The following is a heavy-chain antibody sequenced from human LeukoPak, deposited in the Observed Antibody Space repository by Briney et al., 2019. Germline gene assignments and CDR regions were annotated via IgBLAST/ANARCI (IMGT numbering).Heavy chain of an antibody. J-gene: IGHJ6*02. D-gene: IGHD2-2*01. CDR2: ISGSGGST. V-gene: IGHV3-23*01. CDR1: GFTFSSYA. CDR3: AEVTLPAADYYYYYGMDV. Sequence: GGSLRLSCAASGFTFSSYAMSWVRQAPGKGLEWVSAISGSGGSTYYADSVKGRFTISRDNSKNTLYLQMNSLRAEDTAVYYCAEVTLPAADYYYYYGMDVWGQGTTVTVSS.